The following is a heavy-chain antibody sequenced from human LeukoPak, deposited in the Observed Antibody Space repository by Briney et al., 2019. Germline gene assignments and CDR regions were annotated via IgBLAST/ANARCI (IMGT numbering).Heavy chain of an antibody. J-gene: IGHJ4*02. V-gene: IGHV4-4*07. D-gene: IGHD3-9*01. CDR3: ARDNLDYDILTGYSQYYFDY. CDR1: GGSISSYY. Sequence: PSETLSLTCTVSGGSISSYYWSWIRQPAGKGLEWIGRIYTSGSTNYNPSLKSRVTISVDTSKNQFSLKLSSVTAADTAVYYCARDNLDYDILTGYSQYYFDYWGQGTLVTVSS. CDR2: IYTSGST.